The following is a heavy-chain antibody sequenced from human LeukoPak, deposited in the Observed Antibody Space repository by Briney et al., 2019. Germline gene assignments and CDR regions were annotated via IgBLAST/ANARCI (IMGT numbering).Heavy chain of an antibody. V-gene: IGHV1-2*02. CDR3: VVNYYDSSGYFDY. J-gene: IGHJ4*02. CDR2: ISPNSGGT. D-gene: IGHD3-22*01. Sequence: ASVKVSCKASGYTFTGYYMHWVRQAPGQGLEWMGWISPNSGGTNYAQKFKGRVTMTRDTFISTAYMELSRLRYDDTAVYYCVVNYYDSSGYFDYWGQGTLVTVSS. CDR1: GYTFTGYY.